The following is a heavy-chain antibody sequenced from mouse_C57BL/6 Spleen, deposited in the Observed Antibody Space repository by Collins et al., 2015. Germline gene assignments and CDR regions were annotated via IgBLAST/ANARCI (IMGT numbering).Heavy chain of an antibody. CDR3: VGDYGSSYAWFAY. CDR1: GFTFNTYA. Sequence: EVQLVESGGGLVQPKGSLKLSCAASGFTFNTYAMNWVRQAPGKGLEWVARIRSKSNNYATYYADSVKDRFTISRDDSQSMLYLQMNNLKTEDTAMYYCVGDYGSSYAWFAYWGQGTLVTVSA. D-gene: IGHD1-1*01. CDR2: IRSKSNNYAT. V-gene: IGHV10-1*02. J-gene: IGHJ3*01.